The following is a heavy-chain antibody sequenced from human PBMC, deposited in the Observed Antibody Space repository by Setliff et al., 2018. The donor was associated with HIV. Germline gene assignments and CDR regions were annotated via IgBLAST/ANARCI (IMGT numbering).Heavy chain of an antibody. CDR3: ARGDGTKYYYYYMDV. J-gene: IGHJ6*03. V-gene: IGHV4-59*01. D-gene: IGHD1-7*01. CDR1: GGSISGYY. CDR2: IYYSGGT. Sequence: PSETLSLTCTVSGGSISGYYWSWIRQPPGKGLEWIAYIYYSGGTNYNPSLKSRVTISVDTSKNQFSLKLSSVTAADTAVYYCARGDGTKYYYYYMDVWGKGTTVTVSS.